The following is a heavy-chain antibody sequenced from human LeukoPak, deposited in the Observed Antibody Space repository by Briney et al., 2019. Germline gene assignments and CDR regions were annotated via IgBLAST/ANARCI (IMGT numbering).Heavy chain of an antibody. Sequence: ASVKVSCKASGGTFSSYAISWVRQAPGQGLEWMGIINPSGGSTSYAQKFQGRVTMTRDTSTSTVYMELSSLRSEDTAVYYCARGQSPGGARSIAAPHYYYYYMDVWGKGTTVTVSS. J-gene: IGHJ6*03. CDR1: GGTFSSYA. CDR2: INPSGGST. CDR3: ARGQSPGGARSIAAPHYYYYYMDV. D-gene: IGHD6-6*01. V-gene: IGHV1-46*01.